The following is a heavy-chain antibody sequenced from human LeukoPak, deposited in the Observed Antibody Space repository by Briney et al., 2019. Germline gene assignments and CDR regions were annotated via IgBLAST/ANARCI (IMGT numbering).Heavy chain of an antibody. J-gene: IGHJ5*02. CDR1: GGSISSYY. D-gene: IGHD5-18*01. CDR2: IYYPGRA. Sequence: PSETLSLTCTVSGGSISSYYWSWIRQPPGKGLEWIAYIYYPGRASYNPSLTSRVSISVDTSKNQFSLNLTSVTAADTAVYYCARHRGYTYGRTFDLWGQGTLVTVSS. V-gene: IGHV4-59*08. CDR3: ARHRGYTYGRTFDL.